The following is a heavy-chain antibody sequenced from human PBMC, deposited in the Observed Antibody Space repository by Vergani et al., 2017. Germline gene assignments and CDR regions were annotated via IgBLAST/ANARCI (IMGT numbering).Heavy chain of an antibody. J-gene: IGHJ6*02. Sequence: QVQLVQSGAEVKKPGASVKVSCKASGYTFTGYYMHWVRQAPGQGLEWMGWINPNSGGTNYAQKFHGRVTMTRDTSISTAYMELSRLRSDDTAVYYCARDKGGLYYYYGMDVWGQGTTVTVSS. V-gene: IGHV1-2*02. CDR2: INPNSGGT. CDR1: GYTFTGYY. CDR3: ARDKGGLYYYYGMDV. D-gene: IGHD3-16*01.